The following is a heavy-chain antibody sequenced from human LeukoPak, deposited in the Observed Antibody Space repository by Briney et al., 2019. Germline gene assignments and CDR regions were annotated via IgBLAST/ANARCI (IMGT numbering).Heavy chain of an antibody. CDR3: ARVWLDWFDP. J-gene: IGHJ5*02. V-gene: IGHV4-38-2*02. D-gene: IGHD3-10*01. Sequence: SETLSLTCTVSGYSISSGYYWGWIRQPPGKGLEWIGSIYHSGSTYYNPSLKSRVTISVGTSKNQFSLKLSSVTAADTAVYYCARVWLDWFDPWGQGTLITVSS. CDR2: IYHSGST. CDR1: GYSISSGYY.